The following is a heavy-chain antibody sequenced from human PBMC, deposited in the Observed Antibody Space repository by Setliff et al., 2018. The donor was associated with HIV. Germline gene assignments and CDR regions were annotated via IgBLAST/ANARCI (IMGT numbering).Heavy chain of an antibody. D-gene: IGHD2-2*02. CDR1: GGSISSGSHY. Sequence: SETLSLTCNVSGGSISSGSHYWSWVRQPAGKGLEWIGQIYTRGGTNYNPSLKSRVSISIDTSKNQFSLKLRYVTAADTAVYYCARDPRAPRTIRAFDIWGLGTMVTVSS. V-gene: IGHV4-61*09. J-gene: IGHJ3*02. CDR3: ARDPRAPRTIRAFDI. CDR2: IYTRGGT.